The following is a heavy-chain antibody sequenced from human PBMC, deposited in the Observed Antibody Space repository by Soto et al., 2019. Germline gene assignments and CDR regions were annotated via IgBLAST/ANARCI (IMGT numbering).Heavy chain of an antibody. V-gene: IGHV4-39*01. CDR3: ARHPHPVGNWFDP. J-gene: IGHJ5*02. CDR2: IYYSGST. Sequence: QLQLQESGPGLVKPSETLSLTCTVSGGSISSSSYYWGWIRQPPGKGLEWIGSIYYSGSTYYNPSLKSRVTISVDTSKNQFSLKLSSVTAADTAVYYCARHPHPVGNWFDPWGQGTLVTVSS. CDR1: GGSISSSSYY. D-gene: IGHD3-3*01.